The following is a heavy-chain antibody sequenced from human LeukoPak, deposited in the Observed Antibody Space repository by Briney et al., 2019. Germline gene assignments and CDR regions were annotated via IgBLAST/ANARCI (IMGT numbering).Heavy chain of an antibody. CDR3: AKDLWIFDY. V-gene: IGHV3-23*01. J-gene: IGHJ4*02. CDR1: GFTFSSYW. CDR2: ISGSGRSA. Sequence: AGSLRLSCAASGFTFSSYWRSWVRQAPGKGLEWVSGISGSGRSAYYADSVKGRFTISRDNTKSTLYLQMNRLRAEDTAIYYCAKDLWIFDYWGQGTLVTVSS. D-gene: IGHD2-2*03.